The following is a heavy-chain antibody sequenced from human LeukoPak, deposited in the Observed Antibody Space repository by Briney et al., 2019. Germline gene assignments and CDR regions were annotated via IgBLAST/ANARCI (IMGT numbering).Heavy chain of an antibody. J-gene: IGHJ4*02. Sequence: PSETLSLTCTVSGGSIIGSSYCWGWIRQPPGKGLDWIGIINYSGTTYYNPSLGSRVTISVDTSKNQFSLKLNSVTASYTAVYSCARGYDYWGQGTLVTVSS. CDR3: ARGYDY. D-gene: IGHD3-22*01. CDR1: GGSIIGSSYC. V-gene: IGHV4-39*01. CDR2: INYSGTT.